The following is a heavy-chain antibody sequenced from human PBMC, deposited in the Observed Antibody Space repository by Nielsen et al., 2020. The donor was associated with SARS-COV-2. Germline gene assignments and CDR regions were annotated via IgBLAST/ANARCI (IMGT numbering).Heavy chain of an antibody. Sequence: GESLKISCAASGFTFSSYGMHWVRQAPGKGLEWVAVIWYDGSNKYYADSVKGRFTISRDNSKNTLYLQMNSLRAEDTAVYYCARSIRGYSYGDDYWGQGTLVTVSS. CDR1: GFTFSSYG. J-gene: IGHJ4*02. CDR3: ARSIRGYSYGDDY. D-gene: IGHD5-18*01. V-gene: IGHV3-33*01. CDR2: IWYDGSNK.